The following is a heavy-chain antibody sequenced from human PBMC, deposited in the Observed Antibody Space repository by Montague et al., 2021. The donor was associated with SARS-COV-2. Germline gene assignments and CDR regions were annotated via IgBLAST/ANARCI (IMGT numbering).Heavy chain of an antibody. CDR1: GGSISSSNW. J-gene: IGHJ4*02. V-gene: IGHV4-4*02. CDR2: IYHSGST. Sequence: ETLSLTCAVAGGSISSSNWGSWVRQPPGKGLEWIGEIYHSGSTNYNPSRESRVTISVDKSKNQFSLKLSSVTAADTAVYYCASRGAGWFGSNPERFDYWGQGTLVTVSS. D-gene: IGHD3-10*01. CDR3: ASRGAGWFGSNPERFDY.